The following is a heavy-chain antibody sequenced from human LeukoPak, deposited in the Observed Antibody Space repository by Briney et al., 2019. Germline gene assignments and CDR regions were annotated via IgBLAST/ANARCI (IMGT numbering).Heavy chain of an antibody. CDR3: ARFSWGCSTASCYLTN. Sequence: PSETLSLTCTVGGGSLSGHYWGWIRQPPGKGLELVGHIYYTGTTFYNPSPNSRVTITLDTSRNQFSLRLTSVIAADTAVYYCARFSWGCSTASCYLTNWGQGALVTVSS. V-gene: IGHV4-59*11. CDR2: IYYTGTT. J-gene: IGHJ4*02. D-gene: IGHD2-2*01. CDR1: GGSLSGHY.